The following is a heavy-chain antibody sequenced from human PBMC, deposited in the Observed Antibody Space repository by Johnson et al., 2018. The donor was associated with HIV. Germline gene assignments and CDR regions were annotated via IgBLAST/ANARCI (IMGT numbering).Heavy chain of an antibody. Sequence: QVQLVESGEGVVQPGRSLRLSCAASGFTFSSYAMHWVRQAPGKGLEWVAVISYDGSNKFYANSVKGRFTISRDNSKNTLYLQMNSLRHEDTAGYYCARDQGELRRTHAFDIWGQGTMVTVSS. CDR3: ARDQGELRRTHAFDI. V-gene: IGHV3-30*04. CDR1: GFTFSSYA. CDR2: ISYDGSNK. J-gene: IGHJ3*02. D-gene: IGHD1-14*01.